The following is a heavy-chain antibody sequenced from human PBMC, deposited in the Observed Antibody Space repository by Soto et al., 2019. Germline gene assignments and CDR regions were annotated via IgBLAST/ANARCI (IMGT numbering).Heavy chain of an antibody. CDR2: ISGYNGDT. V-gene: IGHV1-18*01. CDR1: GYTFSRYG. D-gene: IGHD2-8*01. J-gene: IGHJ6*02. Sequence: QGQLVQSGAEVKKPGASVKVSCKASGYTFSRYGISWVRQAPGQGLEWMGWISGYNGDTKYAQKFQGRVTMTVDTSTSTAYMELRSLTSDDTAVYYCAKNGQPPYYYYGMDVWRQGTTVGXSS. CDR3: AKNGQPPYYYYGMDV.